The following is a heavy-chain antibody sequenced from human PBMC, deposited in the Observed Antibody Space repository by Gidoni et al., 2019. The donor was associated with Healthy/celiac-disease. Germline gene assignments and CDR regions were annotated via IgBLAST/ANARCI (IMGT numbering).Heavy chain of an antibody. CDR3: ARDRGIRSGYDSMFPGYFDY. V-gene: IGHV3-33*01. Sequence: QVQLVESGGGVVQPGRSLRLSCAESGFTFSSYGMHWVRQAPGKGLELLAFRWYYGSNKYYADSVKGLFTISRDNSKNTLYLQMNSLRAEDTAVYYCARDRGIRSGYDSMFPGYFDYWGQGTLVTVSS. CDR2: RWYYGSNK. CDR1: GFTFSSYG. D-gene: IGHD5-12*01. J-gene: IGHJ4*02.